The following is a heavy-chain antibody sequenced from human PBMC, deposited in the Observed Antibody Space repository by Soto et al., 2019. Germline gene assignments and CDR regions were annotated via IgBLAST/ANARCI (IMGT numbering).Heavy chain of an antibody. Sequence: SETLSLTCTVSGGSISSGGYYWSWIRQHPGKGPEWIGYIYYSGSTYYNPSLKSRVTISVDTSKNQFSLKLSSVTAADTAVYYCARDANDDYGDPYYFDYWGQGTLVTVSS. CDR1: GGSISSGGYY. CDR3: ARDANDDYGDPYYFDY. CDR2: IYYSGST. J-gene: IGHJ4*02. D-gene: IGHD4-17*01. V-gene: IGHV4-31*03.